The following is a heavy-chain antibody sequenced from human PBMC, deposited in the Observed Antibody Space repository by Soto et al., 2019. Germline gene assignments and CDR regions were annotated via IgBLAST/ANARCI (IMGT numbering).Heavy chain of an antibody. D-gene: IGHD5-18*01. J-gene: IGHJ5*02. CDR2: MNPGSGDT. V-gene: IGHV1-8*02. CDR1: GYTFTNND. Sequence: ASVKVSCKASGYTFTNNDVSWVRQATGQGLEWMGWMNPGSGDTWYAQKFQGRVTMTRDISIATAYMELNSLKSEDTAIYYCARMESFGSLNWFDPWGQGTPVTVYS. CDR3: ARMESFGSLNWFDP.